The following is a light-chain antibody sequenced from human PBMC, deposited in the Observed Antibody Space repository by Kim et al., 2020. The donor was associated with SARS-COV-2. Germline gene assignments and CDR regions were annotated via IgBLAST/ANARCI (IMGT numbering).Light chain of an antibody. J-gene: IGKJ1*01. CDR3: QQYSSSPAT. Sequence: PGESATLSCRASQSVTSNSSAWYQQKPAQAPRLPIYGASSRATGIPDRFSGSGSGTDFTLTITRLEPEDFAVYYCQQYSSSPATFGQGTKVDIK. CDR2: GAS. CDR1: QSVTSNS. V-gene: IGKV3-20*01.